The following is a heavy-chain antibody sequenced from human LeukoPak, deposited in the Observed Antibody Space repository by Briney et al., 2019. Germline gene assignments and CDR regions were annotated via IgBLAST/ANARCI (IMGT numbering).Heavy chain of an antibody. CDR2: ISAYNGNT. V-gene: IGHV1-18*01. CDR1: GYTFTSYG. D-gene: IGHD1-20*01. J-gene: IGHJ6*03. Sequence: ASVKVSGKASGYTFTSYGISWVRQAPGQGLEWMGWISAYNGNTNYAQKLQGRVTMTTDTSTSTAYMELRSLRSDDTAVYYCARSWFNWNYDYYYMDVWGKGTTVTVSS. CDR3: ARSWFNWNYDYYYMDV.